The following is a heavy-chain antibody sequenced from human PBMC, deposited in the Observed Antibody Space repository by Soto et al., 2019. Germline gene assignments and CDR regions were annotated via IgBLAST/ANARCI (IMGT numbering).Heavy chain of an antibody. CDR2: ISAYNGNT. V-gene: IGHV1-18*04. J-gene: IGHJ4*02. D-gene: IGHD6-19*01. CDR3: ARDQSRAVAGNGY. Sequence: ASVKVACKASGYTYTSYGISWVRQAPGRGLEWMGWISAYNGNTNYAQKLQGRVTMTTDTSTSTAYMELRSLRSDDTAVYYCARDQSRAVAGNGYWGQGTLVTVS. CDR1: GYTYTSYG.